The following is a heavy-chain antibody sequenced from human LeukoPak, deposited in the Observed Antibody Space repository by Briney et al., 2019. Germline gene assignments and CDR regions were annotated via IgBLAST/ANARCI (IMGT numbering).Heavy chain of an antibody. CDR3: AKHRDSGYDPMYCWFDY. J-gene: IGHJ4*02. CDR2: ISYDGSNK. CDR1: GFTFSSYG. D-gene: IGHD5-12*01. Sequence: GSLRLSCAASGFTFSSYGMHWVRQAPGKGLEWVAVISYDGSNKYYADSVKGRFTIPRDNSKNTLYLQMNSLRAEDTAVYYCAKHRDSGYDPMYCWFDYWGQGTLVTVSS. V-gene: IGHV3-30*18.